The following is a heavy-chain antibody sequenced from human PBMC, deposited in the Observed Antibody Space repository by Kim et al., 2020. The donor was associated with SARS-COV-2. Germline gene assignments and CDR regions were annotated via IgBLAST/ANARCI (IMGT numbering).Heavy chain of an antibody. Sequence: DSVEGRITISRENSKNSLYLQMNGLRTEDTALYYCAKDRGILRYFDWLFDYWGQGTLVTVSS. D-gene: IGHD3-9*01. V-gene: IGHV3-43*01. CDR3: AKDRGILRYFDWLFDY. J-gene: IGHJ4*02.